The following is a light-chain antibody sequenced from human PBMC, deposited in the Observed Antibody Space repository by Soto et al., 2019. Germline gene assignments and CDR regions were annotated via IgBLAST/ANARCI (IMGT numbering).Light chain of an antibody. CDR3: QQYNNSPFT. Sequence: EIVLTQSPGTLSLSPGERATLSCRASQSVSSYLAWYQENPGQAPRLLIYGASSRATGIPDRFSGSGSGTDFTLTISRLEPEDFELYYCQQYNNSPFTFGQGTKVDI. V-gene: IGKV3-20*01. CDR1: QSVSSY. J-gene: IGKJ2*01. CDR2: GAS.